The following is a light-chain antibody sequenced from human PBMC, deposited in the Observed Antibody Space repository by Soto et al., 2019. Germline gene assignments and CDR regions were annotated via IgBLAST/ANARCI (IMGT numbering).Light chain of an antibody. J-gene: IGLJ3*02. Sequence: QSALTQPASVSGSPGQSITISCTGTSSDVGGYNYVSWYQQHPGKAPKLMIYEVSNRPSGVSIRFSGSKSGNTASLTISGLHAEDEADYYCSSYTSISTWVFGGGTKLTVL. CDR1: SSDVGGYNY. V-gene: IGLV2-14*01. CDR2: EVS. CDR3: SSYTSISTWV.